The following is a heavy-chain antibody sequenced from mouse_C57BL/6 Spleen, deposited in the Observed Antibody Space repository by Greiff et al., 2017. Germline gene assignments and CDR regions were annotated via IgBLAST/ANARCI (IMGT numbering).Heavy chain of an antibody. CDR3: ARLNGNHGGRDYIDY. Sequence: VQLQQPGAELVMPGASVKLSCKASGYTFTSYWMHWVKQRPGQGLEWIGELDPSDSYTNYNQKFKGKSTLTVDKSSSTAYMQLSSLTSEDSAVYYCARLNGNHGGRDYIDYWGQGTTLTVSS. D-gene: IGHD2-1*01. V-gene: IGHV1-69*01. J-gene: IGHJ2*01. CDR1: GYTFTSYW. CDR2: LDPSDSYT.